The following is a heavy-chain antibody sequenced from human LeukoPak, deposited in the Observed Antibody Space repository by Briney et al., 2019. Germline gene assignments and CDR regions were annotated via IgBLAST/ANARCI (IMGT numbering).Heavy chain of an antibody. CDR3: ARVLHCSSTSCYDWFDP. D-gene: IGHD2-2*01. CDR1: GFTFSDYY. Sequence: GGSLRLSCAASGFTFSDYYMSWIRQAPGKGLEWVSYISSSGSTIYYADSVKGRFTIPRDNAKNSLYLQMNSLRAEDTAVYYCARVLHCSSTSCYDWFDPWGQGTLVTVSS. CDR2: ISSSGSTI. V-gene: IGHV3-11*01. J-gene: IGHJ5*02.